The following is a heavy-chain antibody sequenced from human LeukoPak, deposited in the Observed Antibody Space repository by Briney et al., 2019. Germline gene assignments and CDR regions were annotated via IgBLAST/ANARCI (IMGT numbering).Heavy chain of an antibody. CDR1: GFTLSNHD. J-gene: IGHJ6*03. CDR3: ASRAGYMDV. D-gene: IGHD3-10*01. V-gene: IGHV3-13*01. Sequence: GGSLRLSCAASGFTLSNHDMHWVRQATGKGLEWVSAIGAAVTADRTYYAASVKGRFTISRDNAKNTLYLQMNSLRAEDTAVYYCASRAGYMDVWGKGTTVTVSS. CDR2: IGAAVTADRT.